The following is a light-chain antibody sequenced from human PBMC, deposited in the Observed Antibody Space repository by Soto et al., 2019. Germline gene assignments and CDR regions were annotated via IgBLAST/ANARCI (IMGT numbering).Light chain of an antibody. CDR2: EVI. J-gene: IGLJ1*01. CDR3: SSSTSSNTFV. V-gene: IGLV2-14*01. CDR1: NSDVNY. Sequence: QPALTQPASVSGAPGQSITISCTGTNSDVNYVSWHQQHPGKAPKLMIYEVINRSSGVSNRFSGSKSGNTASLTISGLQAEDEADYYCSSSTSSNTFVFGTGTKVTVL.